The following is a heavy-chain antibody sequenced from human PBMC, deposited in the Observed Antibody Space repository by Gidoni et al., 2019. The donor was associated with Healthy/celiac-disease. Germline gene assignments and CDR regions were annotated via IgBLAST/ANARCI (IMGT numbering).Heavy chain of an antibody. J-gene: IGHJ4*02. CDR2: IYYSGST. D-gene: IGHD6-19*01. CDR1: GGSIRSSSYY. CDR3: ARLPYSSGGAPDY. Sequence: QLQLQESGPGLVKPSETLSLTCTVSGGSIRSSSYYWGWIRQPPGKGLEWIGSIYYSGSTYYNPSLKSRVTISVDTSKNQFSLKLSSVTAADTAVYYCARLPYSSGGAPDYWGQGTLVTVSS. V-gene: IGHV4-39*01.